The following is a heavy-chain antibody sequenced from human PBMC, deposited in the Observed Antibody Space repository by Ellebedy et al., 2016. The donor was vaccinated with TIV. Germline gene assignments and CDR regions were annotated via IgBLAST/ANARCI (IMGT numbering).Heavy chain of an antibody. CDR2: IKEDGSEA. J-gene: IGHJ4*02. D-gene: IGHD2-2*01. CDR1: GFTFSGYW. V-gene: IGHV3-7*03. Sequence: GESLKISCAASGFTFSGYWMSWVRQAPGKGLEWVANIKEDGSEAYYVDSVKGRFTISRDNAKNSLYLQMSNLRAEDTAVFYCARAGGRQSTGSGFYWGQGTRVTVST. CDR3: ARAGGRQSTGSGFY.